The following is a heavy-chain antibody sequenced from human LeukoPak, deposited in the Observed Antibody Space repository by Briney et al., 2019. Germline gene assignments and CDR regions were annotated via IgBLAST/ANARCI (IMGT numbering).Heavy chain of an antibody. CDR1: GGSFSGYY. CDR2: INHSGST. Sequence: PSETLSLTCAVYGGSFSGYYWSWIRQPPGKGLERIGEINHSGSTNYNPSLKSRVTISVDTSKNQFSLKLSSVTAADTAVYYCARLPLALPAGIDYWGQGTLVTVSS. D-gene: IGHD2-2*01. CDR3: ARLPLALPAGIDY. V-gene: IGHV4-34*01. J-gene: IGHJ4*02.